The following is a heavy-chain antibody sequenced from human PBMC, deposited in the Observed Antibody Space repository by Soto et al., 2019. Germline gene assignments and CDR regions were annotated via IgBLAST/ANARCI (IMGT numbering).Heavy chain of an antibody. CDR2: ISYDGRRK. Sequence: QVQLVESGGGVVQPGGSLRLSCSGSGFIFSGYGMHWVRQPPGKGLEWVAVISYDGRRKYYEDSVKGRFTVSRDNSQNMVYLEMNSLRVEDSAIYYCAKDILRDQLDWGMDVWGQGTTVTVSS. D-gene: IGHD3-9*01. CDR3: AKDILRDQLDWGMDV. J-gene: IGHJ6*02. CDR1: GFIFSGYG. V-gene: IGHV3-30*18.